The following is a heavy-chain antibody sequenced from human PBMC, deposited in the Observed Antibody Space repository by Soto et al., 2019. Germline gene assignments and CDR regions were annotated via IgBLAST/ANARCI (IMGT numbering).Heavy chain of an antibody. CDR3: AAPPQEYYYDSSGYLF. CDR2: ISSSSSYI. Sequence: EVQLVESGGGLVKPGGSLRLSCAASGFTFSSYSMNWVRQAPGKGLEWAAFISSSSSYIYYADSVKGRFTISRDNAKNSLYLQMNSLRAEDTAVYYCAAPPQEYYYDSSGYLFWGQGTLVTVSS. D-gene: IGHD3-22*01. J-gene: IGHJ4*02. V-gene: IGHV3-21*01. CDR1: GFTFSSYS.